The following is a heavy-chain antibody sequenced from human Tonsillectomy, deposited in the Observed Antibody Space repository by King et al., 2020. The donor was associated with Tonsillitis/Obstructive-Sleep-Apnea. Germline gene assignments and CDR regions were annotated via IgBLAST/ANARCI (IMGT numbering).Heavy chain of an antibody. CDR1: GFTFSSYG. J-gene: IGHJ6*02. Sequence: VQLVESGGGVVQPGRSLRLSCAASGFTFSSYGMHWVRQAPGKGLEWVAVIWYDGSNKYYADSVKGRFTISRDNSKNTLYLQMNSLRAEDTAVYYCARDLGQLVPYYYYGMDVWGQGPTVTVSS. V-gene: IGHV3-33*01. CDR3: ARDLGQLVPYYYYGMDV. CDR2: IWYDGSNK. D-gene: IGHD6-13*01.